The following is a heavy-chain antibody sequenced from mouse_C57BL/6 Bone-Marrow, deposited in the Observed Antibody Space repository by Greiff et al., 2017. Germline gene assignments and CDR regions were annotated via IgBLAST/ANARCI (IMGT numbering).Heavy chain of an antibody. CDR2: ILPGSGST. CDR3: ARSYSNYPYWYFDV. Sequence: QVQLQQSGAELMKPGASVKLSCKATGYTFTGYWIEWVKQRPGHGLEWIGEILPGSGSTNYNEKFKGKATITTDTSSNTAYMQLSSLKTEDSAIYYCARSYSNYPYWYFDVWGTGTTVTVSS. D-gene: IGHD2-5*01. J-gene: IGHJ1*03. CDR1: GYTFTGYW. V-gene: IGHV1-9*01.